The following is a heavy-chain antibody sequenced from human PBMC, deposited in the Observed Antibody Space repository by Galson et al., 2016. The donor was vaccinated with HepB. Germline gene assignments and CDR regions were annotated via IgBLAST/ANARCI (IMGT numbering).Heavy chain of an antibody. CDR2: IYYSGST. Sequence: TLSLTCPVSGGSISSGGYFWNWIRQHPGKGLEWIGYIYYSGSTYYNPSLKSRVTISVDTSKNQFSLKLSSVTAADTAAYYCARARGMATNPYFYYGMDVWGQGTTVTVSS. CDR1: GGSISSGGYF. J-gene: IGHJ6*02. D-gene: IGHD5-24*01. V-gene: IGHV4-31*03. CDR3: ARARGMATNPYFYYGMDV.